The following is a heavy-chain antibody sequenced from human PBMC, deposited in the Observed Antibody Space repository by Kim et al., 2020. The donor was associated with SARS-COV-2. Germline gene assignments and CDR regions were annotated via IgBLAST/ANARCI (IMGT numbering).Heavy chain of an antibody. CDR3: AREWGGGYVGSPFDY. J-gene: IGHJ4*02. D-gene: IGHD5-12*01. Sequence: SVKGRFTIPRENAKNSLYLQMNSRAAEGTAVYYCAREWGGGYVGSPFDYWGQGTLVTVSS. V-gene: IGHV3-21*01.